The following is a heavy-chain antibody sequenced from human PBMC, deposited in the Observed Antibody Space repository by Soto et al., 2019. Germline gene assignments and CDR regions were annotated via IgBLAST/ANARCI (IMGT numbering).Heavy chain of an antibody. D-gene: IGHD3-10*01. V-gene: IGHV4-34*01. J-gene: IGHJ5*02. CDR3: TRADRFTRSWLDP. CDR1: GGSFRNYY. Sequence: PSETLSLTCAVYGGSFRNYYWIWVRQPPGKGLEWIGEVNHSGEATYNPSLQGRLTISLDTSNNQFSLKMTSVTAADTAMYFCTRADRFTRSWLDPWGQGTQVTVSS. CDR2: VNHSGEA.